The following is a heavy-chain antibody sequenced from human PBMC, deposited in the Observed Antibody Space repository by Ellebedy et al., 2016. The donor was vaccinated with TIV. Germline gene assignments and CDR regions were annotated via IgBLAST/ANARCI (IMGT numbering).Heavy chain of an antibody. J-gene: IGHJ4*02. CDR3: ARKTDTGTSGDY. CDR2: LTEIGGNT. CDR1: GFTFTTYS. D-gene: IGHD1-1*01. Sequence: GESLKIPCATSGFTFTTYSLSCVRQAPGKGLEWVSSLTEIGGNTYYADSVKGRFTISRDSSKNTLYLQMNSLRAEDTAMYYCARKTDTGTSGDYWGQGTPVTVSS. V-gene: IGHV3-23*01.